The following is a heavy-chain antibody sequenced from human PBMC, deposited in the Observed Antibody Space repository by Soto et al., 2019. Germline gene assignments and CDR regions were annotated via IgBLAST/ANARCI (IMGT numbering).Heavy chain of an antibody. Sequence: EVQLVESGGGLVQPGGSLRLFCAASGFTFTSYWMTWVRQAPGKGLEWVASIKQDGSQTYYMDSVKGRFTISRDSAKNSLYLQMNSLRAEDTAVYYCARDLDMDVWGKGTTVTVSS. J-gene: IGHJ6*03. D-gene: IGHD3-16*01. CDR1: GFTFTSYW. CDR2: IKQDGSQT. CDR3: ARDLDMDV. V-gene: IGHV3-7*01.